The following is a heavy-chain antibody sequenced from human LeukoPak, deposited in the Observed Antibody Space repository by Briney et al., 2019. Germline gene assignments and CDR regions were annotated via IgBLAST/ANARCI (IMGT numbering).Heavy chain of an antibody. CDR1: GFTFSSYS. V-gene: IGHV3-48*01. CDR3: ARRIPGIAVTGKGWYFDF. CDR2: INSSSSTT. J-gene: IGHJ4*02. Sequence: GGSLRLSCAASGFTFSSYSMNWVRQAPGKGLEWVSYINSSSSTTYYADSVKGRFTISRDNAKNSLYLQMNSLRAGDTAVYYCARRIPGIAVTGKGWYFDFWGQGTLVTVSS. D-gene: IGHD6-19*01.